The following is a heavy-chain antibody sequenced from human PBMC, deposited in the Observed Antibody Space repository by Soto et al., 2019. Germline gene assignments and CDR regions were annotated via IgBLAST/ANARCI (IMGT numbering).Heavy chain of an antibody. CDR2: LYYTGRT. V-gene: IGHV4-39*02. CDR1: GGSISSGTYY. J-gene: IGHJ5*02. D-gene: IGHD3-10*01. Sequence: SETLSLTCIVSGGSISSGTYYWGWIRQPPGKGLEWIGSLYYTGRTYYSPSLKSRVTIPVDTSKNHFSLNLTSVTAADTAVYYCARRLARGVIGWFDPWGQGTLVTVSS. CDR3: ARRLARGVIGWFDP.